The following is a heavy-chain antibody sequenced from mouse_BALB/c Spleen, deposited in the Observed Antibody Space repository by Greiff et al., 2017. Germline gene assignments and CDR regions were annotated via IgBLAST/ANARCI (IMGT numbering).Heavy chain of an antibody. V-gene: IGHV1S53*03. CDR3: KRSLGRFAY. CDR1: GYTFTDHA. J-gene: IGHJ3*01. Sequence: QVQLQQSDTELVKPGASVKISCKASGYTFTDHAIHWVKQRPEQGLEWIGYISPGNGYINYNEKFRGKATLTADKSSSTAYMQLISLTSEDSAVYFCKRSLGRFAYWGRGTLVTVS. CDR2: ISPGNGYI. D-gene: IGHD4-1*01.